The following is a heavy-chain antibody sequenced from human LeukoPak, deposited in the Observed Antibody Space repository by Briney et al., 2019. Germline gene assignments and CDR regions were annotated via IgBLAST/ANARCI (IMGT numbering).Heavy chain of an antibody. V-gene: IGHV3-23*01. CDR2: ISGSGDST. D-gene: IGHD2-2*02. CDR3: AKGRGFTSTSCYNY. Sequence: GSLRLSCAASGFTFSSYAMSWVRQAPGKGLEWVSPISGSGDSTYYADPVKGRFTTSRDNSKNTLYLQMNSLRAEDTAVYYCAKGRGFTSTSCYNYWGQGTLVTVSS. J-gene: IGHJ4*02. CDR1: GFTFSSYA.